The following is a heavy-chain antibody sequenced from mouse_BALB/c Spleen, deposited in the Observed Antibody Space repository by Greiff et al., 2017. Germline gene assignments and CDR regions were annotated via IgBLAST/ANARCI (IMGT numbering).Heavy chain of an antibody. CDR2: ISNGGGST. CDR3: ARGYYYGTYAMDY. CDR1: GFTFSSYT. Sequence: EVQVVESGGGLVQPGGSLKLSCAASGFTFSSYTMSWVRQTPEKRLEWVAYISNGGGSTYYPDTVKGRFTISRDNAKNTLYLQMSSLKSEDTAMYYCARGYYYGTYAMDYWGQGTSVTVSS. J-gene: IGHJ4*01. V-gene: IGHV5-12-2*01. D-gene: IGHD1-1*01.